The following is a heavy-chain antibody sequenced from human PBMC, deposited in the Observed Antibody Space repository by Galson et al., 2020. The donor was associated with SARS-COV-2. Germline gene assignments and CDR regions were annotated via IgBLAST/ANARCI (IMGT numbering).Heavy chain of an antibody. CDR3: ARENPKNYYDSSGYWFDP. D-gene: IGHD3-22*01. V-gene: IGHV1-2*02. CDR1: GYTFTGYY. J-gene: IGHJ5*02. CDR2: INPNSGGT. Sequence: ASVKVSCKASGYTFTGYYMHWVRQAPGQGLEWMGWINPNSGGTNYAQKFQGRVTMTRDTSISTAYMELSRLRSDDTAVYYCARENPKNYYDSSGYWFDPWGQGTLVTVSS.